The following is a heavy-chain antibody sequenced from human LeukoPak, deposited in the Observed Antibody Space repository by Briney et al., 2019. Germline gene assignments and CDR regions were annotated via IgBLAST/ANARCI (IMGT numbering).Heavy chain of an antibody. CDR1: GGSISSYY. J-gene: IGHJ3*02. CDR2: IYYSGST. Sequence: SETLSLTCTVSGGSISSYYWDWIRQPPGKGLEWIGYIYYSGSTNYNPSLKSRVTISVDTSNNQFSLKLSSMTAADTVVYYCARQVVYYYDSSGSSYAFDIWGQGTMVTVSS. V-gene: IGHV4-59*08. CDR3: ARQVVYYYDSSGSSYAFDI. D-gene: IGHD3-22*01.